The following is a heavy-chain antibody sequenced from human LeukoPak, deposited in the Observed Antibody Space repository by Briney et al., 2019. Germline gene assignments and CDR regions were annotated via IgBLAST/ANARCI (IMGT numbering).Heavy chain of an antibody. CDR3: ARDRGGRTGYASGDFDF. Sequence: SETLSLTCAVSGYSINMGFYWDWIRQPPGKGLEWIGTIFYTGVTYYNPSLKSRVSLSVDTSKNQFSLKVDSVTATDTAVYYRARDRGGRTGYASGDFDFWGQGTLVTVSS. CDR2: IFYTGVT. D-gene: IGHD3-9*01. CDR1: GYSINMGFY. J-gene: IGHJ4*02. V-gene: IGHV4-38-2*02.